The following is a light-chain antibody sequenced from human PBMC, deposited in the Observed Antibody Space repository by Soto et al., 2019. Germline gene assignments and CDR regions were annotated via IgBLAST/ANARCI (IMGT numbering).Light chain of an antibody. CDR1: SSDVGGYKY. J-gene: IGLJ1*01. CDR2: DVS. Sequence: QSALTQPASVSGSPGQSITISCTGTSSDVGGYKYVSWYQQHPGKAPKLMIYDVSNRPSGVSVRFSGSKSGNTASLTISGLQSEDEADYYCDSYTSSSSYVFGTGTKLTVL. V-gene: IGLV2-14*01. CDR3: DSYTSSSSYV.